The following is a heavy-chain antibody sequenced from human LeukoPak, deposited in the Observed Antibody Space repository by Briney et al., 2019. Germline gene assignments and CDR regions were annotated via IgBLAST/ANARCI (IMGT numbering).Heavy chain of an antibody. J-gene: IGHJ4*02. CDR1: GGSISSSSYY. V-gene: IGHV4-39*07. CDR3: ARRRAIVVVPAASYFDY. D-gene: IGHD2-2*01. Sequence: KSSETLSLTCTVSGGSISSSSYYWGWIRQPPGKGLEWIGSIYYSGSTYYNPSLKSRVTISVDTSKNQFSLKLSSVTAADTAVYYCARRRAIVVVPAASYFDYWGQGTLVTVSS. CDR2: IYYSGST.